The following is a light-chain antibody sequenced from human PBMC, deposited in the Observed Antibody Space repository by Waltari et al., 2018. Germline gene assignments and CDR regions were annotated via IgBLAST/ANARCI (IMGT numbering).Light chain of an antibody. V-gene: IGLV2-11*01. CDR1: PHVVHASQY. CDR3: CSFRGSYTYV. Sequence: QSALNQPRSVTGSTGQSVPISCTGIPHVVHASQYVSWFQQHPGSAPKLLIFDISERPPEVPDRFSGSKSANTASLTISGLQPEDEATYFCCSFRGSYTYVFGPGTSVTV. CDR2: DIS. J-gene: IGLJ1*01.